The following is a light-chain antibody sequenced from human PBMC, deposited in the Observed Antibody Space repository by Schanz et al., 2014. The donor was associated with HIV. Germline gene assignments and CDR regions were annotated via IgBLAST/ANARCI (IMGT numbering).Light chain of an antibody. Sequence: EIVLTQSPGTLSLSPGERVTLSCRASQSVSSSFLAWYQQKPGQAPRLLIYGASSRATGIPDRFSGSGSGTDFTLTINRLEPEDFAVYYCQQYGSSPMYTFGQGTKLEI. V-gene: IGKV3-20*01. CDR3: QQYGSSPMYT. CDR1: QSVSSSF. CDR2: GAS. J-gene: IGKJ2*01.